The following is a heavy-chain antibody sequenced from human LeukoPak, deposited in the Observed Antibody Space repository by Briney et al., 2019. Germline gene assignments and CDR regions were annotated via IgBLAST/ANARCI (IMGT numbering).Heavy chain of an antibody. CDR2: TYHSGST. Sequence: TLSLTCTVSRGSISSGGYSWSWIRQPPGKGLDWIGETYHSGSTNYKPSLKSRVTISVDKSKNQFSLKLSSVTAADTDVYYCARGRESSGYYSTDYWGQETLDTVSS. V-gene: IGHV4-30-2*01. D-gene: IGHD3-22*01. CDR1: RGSISSGGYS. J-gene: IGHJ4*02. CDR3: ARGRESSGYYSTDY.